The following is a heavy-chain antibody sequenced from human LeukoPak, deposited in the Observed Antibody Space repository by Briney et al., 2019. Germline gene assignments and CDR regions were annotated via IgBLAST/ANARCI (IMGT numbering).Heavy chain of an antibody. CDR1: GGSVTSGNYY. CDR3: ARDHRLGTHAFDI. Sequence: PSETLSLTCTVSGGSVTSGNYYWNWIRQPAGKGLEWIGRIYTNGGASYNPSLKSRVTISIDASKNQFSLKLSSVTAADTAVYYCARDHRLGTHAFDIWGQGTMVTVSS. D-gene: IGHD1-14*01. J-gene: IGHJ3*02. CDR2: IYTNGGA. V-gene: IGHV4-61*02.